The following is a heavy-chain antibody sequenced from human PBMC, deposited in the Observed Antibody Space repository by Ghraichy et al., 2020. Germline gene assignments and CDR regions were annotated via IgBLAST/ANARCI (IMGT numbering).Heavy chain of an antibody. CDR1: GFTFSSYA. J-gene: IGHJ4*02. CDR2: ISGRGDST. V-gene: IGHV3-23*01. Sequence: GSLRLSCVVSGFTFSSYAMTWVRQAPGKGLEWVSGISGRGDSTYYADSVKGRFTISRDNSKNRLDLQMNSLRAEDTAVYYCARASGTDYVTYSLEYWGQGTLVTVSS. CDR3: ARASGTDYVTYSLEY. D-gene: IGHD1-26*01.